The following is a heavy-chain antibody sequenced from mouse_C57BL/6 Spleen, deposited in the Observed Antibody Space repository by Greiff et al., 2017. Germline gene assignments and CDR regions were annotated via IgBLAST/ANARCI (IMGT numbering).Heavy chain of an antibody. J-gene: IGHJ3*01. CDR3: TRAYYGNPGFAY. CDR2: IRNIANNHAT. CDR1: GFTFSNAW. V-gene: IGHV6-6*01. Sequence: EVQLMESGGGLVQPGGSMKLSCAASGFTFSNAWMNWVRQSPEKGLEWVAEIRNIANNHATYYAESVKGRFTISRDDSKSSVSLQMTCLRAEDTGMYYGTRAYYGNPGFAYWGQGTLVTVSA. D-gene: IGHD2-10*01.